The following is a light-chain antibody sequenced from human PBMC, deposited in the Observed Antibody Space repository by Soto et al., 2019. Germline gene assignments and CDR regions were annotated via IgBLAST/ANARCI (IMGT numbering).Light chain of an antibody. J-gene: IGKJ4*01. Sequence: EIVLTQSPGTLSLSPGERAILSCRASQSLSSSFLAWYQQKPGQAPRLLIYSSSNRATGIPDRFSGGGSGTDFTLTISRLEPADFAVYYCQQYGRSPLTCGGGTKGDIK. V-gene: IGKV3-20*01. CDR3: QQYGRSPLT. CDR1: QSLSSSF. CDR2: SSS.